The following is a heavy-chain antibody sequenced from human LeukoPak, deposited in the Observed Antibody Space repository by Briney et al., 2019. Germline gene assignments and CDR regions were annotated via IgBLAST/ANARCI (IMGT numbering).Heavy chain of an antibody. J-gene: IGHJ4*02. CDR1: GYTLTGSY. CDR2: INTNSGGT. V-gene: IGHV1-2*02. Sequence: SVKVSCKASGYTLTGSYMHGVRHAPGQGVEGMEWINTNSGGTNYAQKFQGRVTMTRATSISTAYMALSRLKSDDTAFYYCAKYYYDSYEGYSFDYWGQGTLVTVSS. D-gene: IGHD3-22*01. CDR3: AKYYYDSYEGYSFDY.